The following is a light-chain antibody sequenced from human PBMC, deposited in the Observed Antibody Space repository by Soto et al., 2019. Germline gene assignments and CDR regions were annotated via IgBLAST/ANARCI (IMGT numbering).Light chain of an antibody. Sequence: SALTQPASVSGSPGQSITISCTGTSSDDGSYNLVSWYQQHTGKAPKLMIYECSKRPSGVSNRFSGSKSGNTASLTISGVQAEDEADYYCCSYAGSVVFGGGTKLTVL. V-gene: IGLV2-23*01. CDR1: SSDDGSYNL. J-gene: IGLJ2*01. CDR2: ECS. CDR3: CSYAGSVV.